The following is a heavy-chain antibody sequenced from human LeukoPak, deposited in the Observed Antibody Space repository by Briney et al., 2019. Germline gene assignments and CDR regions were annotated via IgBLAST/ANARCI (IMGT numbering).Heavy chain of an antibody. Sequence: GGSLRLSCAASGFTFSSYGMHWVRQAPGKGLVWVSRINSDGDITSYAGSVRGRFTISRDKAKDTLYLQMNSLRAEDTAVYYCARVRIYGTNGAFDYWGQGTLVTVSS. CDR1: GFTFSSYG. CDR3: ARVRIYGTNGAFDY. CDR2: INSDGDIT. V-gene: IGHV3-74*01. J-gene: IGHJ4*02. D-gene: IGHD4-17*01.